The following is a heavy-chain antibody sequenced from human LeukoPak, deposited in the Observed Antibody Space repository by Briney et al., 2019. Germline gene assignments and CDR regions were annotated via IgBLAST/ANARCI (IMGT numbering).Heavy chain of an antibody. Sequence: GGSLRLSCAASGLTLSNYGMNWVRQAPGKGLEWLSYMSSSGTIIYYADSVKGRFTISRDDAKNSLLLQMNSLSAEDTAVYYCAGSRPGYYFDYWGQGTLVTVSS. CDR2: MSSSGTII. J-gene: IGHJ4*02. CDR1: GLTLSNYG. CDR3: AGSRPGYYFDY. D-gene: IGHD3-9*01. V-gene: IGHV3-48*01.